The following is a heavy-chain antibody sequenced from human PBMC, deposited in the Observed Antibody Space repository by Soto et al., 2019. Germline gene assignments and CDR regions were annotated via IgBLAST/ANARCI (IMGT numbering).Heavy chain of an antibody. D-gene: IGHD7-27*01. J-gene: IGHJ6*03. CDR1: GGSFSGYY. Sequence: SETLSLTCAVYGGSFSGYYWSWIRQPPGKGLEWIGEINHSGSTNYNPSLKSRVTLSVDTSKNQFSLKLSSVTAADTAVYYCAIGSGVNNYYYYYYMDVWGKGTTVTVSS. CDR3: AIGSGVNNYYYYYYMDV. V-gene: IGHV4-34*01. CDR2: INHSGST.